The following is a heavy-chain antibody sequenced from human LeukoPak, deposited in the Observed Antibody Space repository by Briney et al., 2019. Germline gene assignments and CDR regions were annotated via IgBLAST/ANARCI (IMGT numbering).Heavy chain of an antibody. D-gene: IGHD6-13*01. CDR1: GFAFSSYW. V-gene: IGHV3-74*01. J-gene: IGHJ6*04. Sequence: GGSLRLSCAVSGFAFSSYWMHWVRQAPGKGLVWVSRINSNGSSTSYAASVKGRFTITRDNAKNALYLQMNGLRAEDTAVYSCARDAMYSSSGGDYYYYGMDVWGKGTPVTVSS. CDR3: ARDAMYSSSGGDYYYYGMDV. CDR2: INSNGSST.